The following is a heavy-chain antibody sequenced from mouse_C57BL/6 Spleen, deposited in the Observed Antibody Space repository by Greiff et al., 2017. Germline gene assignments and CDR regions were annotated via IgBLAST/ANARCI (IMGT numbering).Heavy chain of an antibody. J-gene: IGHJ3*01. CDR3: TREGEGAWFAY. CDR2: IDPETGGT. CDR1: GYTFTDYE. V-gene: IGHV1-15*01. Sequence: QVQLQQSGAELVRPGASVTLSCKASGYTFTDYEMHWVKQTPVHGLEWIGAIDPETGGTAYNQKFKGKAILTADKSSSTAYMELRSLTSADAAVYYCTREGEGAWFAYWGQGTLVTVSA.